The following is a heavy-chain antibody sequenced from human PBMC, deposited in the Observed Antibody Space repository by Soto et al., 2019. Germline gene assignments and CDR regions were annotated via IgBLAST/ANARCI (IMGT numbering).Heavy chain of an antibody. CDR2: IWYDGSNK. V-gene: IGHV3-33*01. D-gene: IGHD3-10*01. J-gene: IGHJ6*02. Sequence: QVQLVESGGGVVQPGRSLRLSCAASGFTFSSYGMHWVRQAPGKGLEWVAVIWYDGSNKYYADSVKGRFTISRDNSKNTLYLQMNSLRAEDTAVYYCARDVLLWLGETNYGMDVWGQGTTVTVSS. CDR1: GFTFSSYG. CDR3: ARDVLLWLGETNYGMDV.